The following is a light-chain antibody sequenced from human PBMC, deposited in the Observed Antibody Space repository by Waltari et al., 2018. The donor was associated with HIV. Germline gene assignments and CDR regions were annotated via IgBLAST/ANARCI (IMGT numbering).Light chain of an antibody. CDR1: QGLRHSNGQDY. CDR3: MQALQIPWT. CDR2: LTS. V-gene: IGKV2-28*01. Sequence: EIDLNQSAFPLPVTPGEPASVSCYPSQGLRHSNGQDYVDWYVQRPGQSPQLLIYLTSNRAPGVPDRFSGSGSGTEFTLKISRVQAEDAGVYYCMQALQIPWTFGRGARLEIK. J-gene: IGKJ1*01.